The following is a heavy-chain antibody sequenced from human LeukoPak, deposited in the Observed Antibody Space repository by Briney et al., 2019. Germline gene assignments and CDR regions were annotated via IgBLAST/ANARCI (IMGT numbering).Heavy chain of an antibody. V-gene: IGHV5-10-1*01. CDR1: GYSFTSYW. CDR3: ARGYGDSAPDY. J-gene: IGHJ4*02. Sequence: GESLKISCKGSGYSFTSYWINWVRQMPGKGLEWMGRIDPSDSYTNYSPSFQGHVTVSADKSNSTAYLQWSSLKASDTAMYYCARGYGDSAPDYWGQGTLVTVSS. D-gene: IGHD4-17*01. CDR2: IDPSDSYT.